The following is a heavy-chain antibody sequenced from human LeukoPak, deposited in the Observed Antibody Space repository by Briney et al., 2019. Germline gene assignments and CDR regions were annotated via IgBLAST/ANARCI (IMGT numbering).Heavy chain of an antibody. CDR3: ASTGTGVVPAAIGY. CDR2: INHSGST. V-gene: IGHV4-34*01. J-gene: IGHJ4*02. D-gene: IGHD2-2*02. Sequence: PSETLSLTCAVYGGSFSGYYWSWIRQPPGKGLEWIGEINHSGSTNYNPSLKSRVTISVDTSKNQFSLKLRSVTAADTAVYYCASTGTGVVPAAIGYWGQGTLVTVSS. CDR1: GGSFSGYY.